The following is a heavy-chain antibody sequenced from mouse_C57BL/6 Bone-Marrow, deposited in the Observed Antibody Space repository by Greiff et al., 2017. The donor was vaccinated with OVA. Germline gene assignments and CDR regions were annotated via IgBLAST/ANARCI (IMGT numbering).Heavy chain of an antibody. CDR3: ARGPSYGSSYMFAY. Sequence: VQLQQPGAELVMPGASVKLSCKASGYTFTSYWMHWVKQRPGQGLEWIGEIDPSDSYTNYNQKFKGKSTLTVDKSSSTAYMQLSSLTSEDSAVYYCARGPSYGSSYMFAYWGQGTLVTVSA. CDR2: IDPSDSYT. CDR1: GYTFTSYW. V-gene: IGHV1-69*01. D-gene: IGHD1-1*01. J-gene: IGHJ3*01.